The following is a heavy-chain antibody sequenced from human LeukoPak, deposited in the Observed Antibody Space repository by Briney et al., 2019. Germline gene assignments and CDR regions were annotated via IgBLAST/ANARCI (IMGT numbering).Heavy chain of an antibody. Sequence: SVKVSFKASGGTFSSYAISWVRQAPGQGLEWMGRIIPILGIANYAQKFQGRVTITADKSTSTAYMELSSLRSEDTAVYYCARYSSSCFDPWGQGTLVTVSS. CDR1: GGTFSSYA. D-gene: IGHD6-13*01. CDR3: ARYSSSCFDP. CDR2: IIPILGIA. J-gene: IGHJ5*02. V-gene: IGHV1-69*04.